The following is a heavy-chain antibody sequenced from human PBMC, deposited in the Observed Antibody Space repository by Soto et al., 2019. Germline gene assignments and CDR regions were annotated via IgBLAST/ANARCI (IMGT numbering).Heavy chain of an antibody. J-gene: IGHJ6*02. CDR2: ISYDGSDK. CDR3: ARRAWDSFDAIVV. D-gene: IGHD3-22*01. CDR1: GFTYTDFA. V-gene: IGHV3-30*09. Sequence: VQLVESGGGEVQPGRSLRLSCAASGFTYTDFALHWVRQAPGKGLEWVAIISYDGSDKYYADSVKGRFAISRDNPKNTLYLEMNSLRPEDTAVYFCARRAWDSFDAIVVWGQGTTVTVFS.